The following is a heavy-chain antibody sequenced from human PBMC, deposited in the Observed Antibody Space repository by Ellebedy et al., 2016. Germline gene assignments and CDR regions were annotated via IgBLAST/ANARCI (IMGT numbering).Heavy chain of an antibody. Sequence: GESLKISCVASGFTFSKYWMSWVRQAPGKGLEWLANIKTDGSEQYFADSVKGRSTLSRDNAKNSLYLQMNSLRPEDTAVYYCARDLDSGYGFAHWGQGTLVTVSS. J-gene: IGHJ4*02. V-gene: IGHV3-7*01. D-gene: IGHD5-12*01. CDR1: GFTFSKYW. CDR3: ARDLDSGYGFAH. CDR2: IKTDGSEQ.